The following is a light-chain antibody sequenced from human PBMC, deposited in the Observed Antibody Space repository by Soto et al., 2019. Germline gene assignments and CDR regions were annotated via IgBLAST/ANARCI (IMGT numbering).Light chain of an antibody. CDR3: HQYADSPLT. V-gene: IGKV1-5*01. CDR1: QSISSW. CDR2: DAS. J-gene: IGKJ4*01. Sequence: DIQMTQSPSTLSASVGDRVTITCRASQSISSWLAWYQQKPGKAPKLLIYDASSLESGVPSRFSGSGSGTEFTLTISSLQPEDFAVYYCHQYADSPLTFGGGTKVDIK.